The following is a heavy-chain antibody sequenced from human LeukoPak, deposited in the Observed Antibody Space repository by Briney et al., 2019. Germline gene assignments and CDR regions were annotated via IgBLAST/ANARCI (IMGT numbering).Heavy chain of an antibody. J-gene: IGHJ5*02. CDR3: ARFEYT. CDR2: ISSSSSTI. V-gene: IGHV3-48*01. D-gene: IGHD6-6*01. Sequence: GGSLRLSCVGSRFTFSLYTIHWVRQAPGKGLEWVSYISSSSSTIYYADSVKGRFTISRDNAKNSLYLQMNSLRAEDTAVYYCARFEYTWGQGTLVTVSS. CDR1: RFTFSLYT.